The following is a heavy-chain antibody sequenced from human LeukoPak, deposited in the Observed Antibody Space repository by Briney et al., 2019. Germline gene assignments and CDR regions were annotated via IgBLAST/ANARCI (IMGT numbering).Heavy chain of an antibody. D-gene: IGHD1-26*01. Sequence: GSLRLSCAVYGGSFSGYYWSWIRQPPGKGLEWIGEINHSGSTNYNPSLKSRVTISVDTSKNQFSPKLSSVTAADTAVYYCARGPEWELHYFDYWGQGTLVTVSS. CDR3: ARGPEWELHYFDY. CDR1: GGSFSGYY. V-gene: IGHV4-34*01. J-gene: IGHJ4*02. CDR2: INHSGST.